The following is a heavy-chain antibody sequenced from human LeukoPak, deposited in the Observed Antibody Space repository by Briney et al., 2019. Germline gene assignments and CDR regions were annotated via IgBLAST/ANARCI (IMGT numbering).Heavy chain of an antibody. J-gene: IGHJ3*02. CDR2: IYYSGST. Sequence: SKTLSLTCTVSGGSISSSSYYWGWIRQPPGKGLEWIGSIYYSGSTYYNPSLKSRVTISVDTSKNQFSLKLSSVTAADTAVYYCARAKRGVVVIHDAFDIWGQGTMVTVSS. CDR3: ARAKRGVVVIHDAFDI. D-gene: IGHD3-22*01. V-gene: IGHV4-39*07. CDR1: GGSISSSSYY.